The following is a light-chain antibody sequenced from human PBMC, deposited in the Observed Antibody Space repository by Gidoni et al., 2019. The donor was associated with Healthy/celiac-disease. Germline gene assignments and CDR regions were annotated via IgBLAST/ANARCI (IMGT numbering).Light chain of an antibody. CDR1: QSALYSSNNKNY. CDR3: QKYYSIPPT. CDR2: WAS. V-gene: IGKV4-1*01. J-gene: IGKJ1*01. Sequence: DIVMNQSPASLAVSLGEGATINGKSSQSALYSSNNKNYLAWYQQKPGQPPKLLIYWASTRESGVPDRFSGSGSGTDFTLTISSLQAEDVAVYYCQKYYSIPPTFGQGTKVEIK.